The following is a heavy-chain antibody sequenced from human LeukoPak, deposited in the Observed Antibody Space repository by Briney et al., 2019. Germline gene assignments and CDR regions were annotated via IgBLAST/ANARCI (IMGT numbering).Heavy chain of an antibody. CDR1: GGSISSSSYY. D-gene: IGHD3-10*01. Sequence: SETLSLTCTVSGGSISSSSYYWGWIRQPPGKGLEWTGSIYYSGSTYYNPSLKSRVTISVDTSKNQFSLKLSSVTAADTAVYYCARPLLRFGEPSHYGMDVWGQGTTVTVSS. CDR3: ARPLLRFGEPSHYGMDV. CDR2: IYYSGST. J-gene: IGHJ6*02. V-gene: IGHV4-39*01.